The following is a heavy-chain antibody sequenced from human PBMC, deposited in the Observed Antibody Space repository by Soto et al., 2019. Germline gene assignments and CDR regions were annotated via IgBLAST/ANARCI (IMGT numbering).Heavy chain of an antibody. CDR3: AKDSTMIVVPGGWFDA. CDR2: ISGNGGYT. V-gene: IGHV3-23*01. CDR1: GFTFNNYA. J-gene: IGHJ5*02. D-gene: IGHD3-22*01. Sequence: GGSLRLSCAASGFTFNNYAMNWVRQAPGKGLGWVSIISGNGGYTFYADSVKGRFTISRDNSKNTLFLQMNSLRAEDTAIYYCAKDSTMIVVPGGWFDAWGQGTLVTVSS.